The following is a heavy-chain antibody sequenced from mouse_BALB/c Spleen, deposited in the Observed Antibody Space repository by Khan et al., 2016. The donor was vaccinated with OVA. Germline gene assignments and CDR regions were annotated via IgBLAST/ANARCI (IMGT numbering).Heavy chain of an antibody. Sequence: DVKLVESGGGLVKPGGSLKLSCAASGFTFSSYTMSWVRHTPEKRLAWVATLSSGGSSHYYAESVKGRFNISRDNAKNNQYLEMSSLKSEETGMYYCTRGVCYYVNPYAMDYWGQGTSVTVSA. CDR3: TRGVCYYVNPYAMDY. D-gene: IGHD2-1*01. CDR1: GFTFSSYT. V-gene: IGHV5-6-4*01. J-gene: IGHJ4*01. CDR2: LSSGGSSH.